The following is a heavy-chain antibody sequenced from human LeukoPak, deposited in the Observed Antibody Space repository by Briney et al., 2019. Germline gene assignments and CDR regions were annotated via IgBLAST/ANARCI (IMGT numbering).Heavy chain of an antibody. J-gene: IGHJ4*02. V-gene: IGHV3-30*03. CDR3: ARGPLGVLNY. CDR1: GFSLSNYD. CDR2: ISYDGSNK. Sequence: GGSLRLSCEVSGFSLSNYDMHWVRLAPGKGLEWVAVISYDGSNKYYADSVKGRFTISRDNSKNTLYLQMNSLRAEDTAVYYCARGPLGVLNYWGQGTLVTVSS.